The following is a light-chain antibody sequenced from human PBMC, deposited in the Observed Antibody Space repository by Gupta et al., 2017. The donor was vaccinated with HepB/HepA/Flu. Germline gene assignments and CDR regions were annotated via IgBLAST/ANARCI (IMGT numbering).Light chain of an antibody. CDR2: AAS. J-gene: IGKJ4*01. V-gene: IGKV1-39*01. CDR3: QQSYRTPLT. Sequence: DIQMTQSPSSLSASVGDRVTITCRASQRISSYLNWYQQKPGKAPKLLIYAASSLQSGVPSRFSGSGSGTDVTLTISSLQPEDFATYYCQQSYRTPLTFGGGTKVEIK. CDR1: QRISSY.